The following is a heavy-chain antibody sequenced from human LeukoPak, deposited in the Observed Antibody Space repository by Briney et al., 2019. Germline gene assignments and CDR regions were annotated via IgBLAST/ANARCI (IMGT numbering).Heavy chain of an antibody. Sequence: ASVKVSCKASGYTFTGYYMHWVRQAPGQGLEWMGWINPNSGGTNYAQKFQGRVTMTRDTSISTAYIELSRLTSDDTAVYYCAGSTSGWYGTFGYWGQGTLVTVSS. CDR2: INPNSGGT. D-gene: IGHD6-19*01. V-gene: IGHV1-2*02. CDR3: AGSTSGWYGTFGY. CDR1: GYTFTGYY. J-gene: IGHJ4*02.